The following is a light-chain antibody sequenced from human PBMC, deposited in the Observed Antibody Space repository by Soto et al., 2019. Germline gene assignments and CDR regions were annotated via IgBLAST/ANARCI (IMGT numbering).Light chain of an antibody. CDR1: SSDVGSYNL. V-gene: IGLV2-23*03. Sequence: QSALTQPASVSGSPGQSITISCTGTSSDVGSYNLVSWYRQHPGKAPKLMIYEGSKRPSGVSNRFSGSKSGNTASLTISGLQAEDEADYYCCSYAGGSTFVVFGGGTKLTVL. J-gene: IGLJ2*01. CDR2: EGS. CDR3: CSYAGGSTFVV.